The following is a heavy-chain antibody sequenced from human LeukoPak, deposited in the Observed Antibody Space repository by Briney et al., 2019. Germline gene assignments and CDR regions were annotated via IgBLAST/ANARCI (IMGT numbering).Heavy chain of an antibody. J-gene: IGHJ6*02. D-gene: IGHD6-19*01. CDR1: GFTFTSSA. V-gene: IGHV1-58*01. CDR3: AADRRSSGWYGDYYYGMDV. Sequence: GASVKVSCKASGFTFTSSAVQWVRQAGGQRLEWIGWIVVGSGNTNYAQKFQERVTITRDMSTSTAYLELSSLRSEDTAVYYCAADRRSSGWYGDYYYGMDVWGQGTTVTVSS. CDR2: IVVGSGNT.